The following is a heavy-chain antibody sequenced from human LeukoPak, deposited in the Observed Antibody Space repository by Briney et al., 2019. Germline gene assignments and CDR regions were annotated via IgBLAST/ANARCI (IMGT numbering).Heavy chain of an antibody. CDR2: ISSSGNT. J-gene: IGHJ4*02. V-gene: IGHV4-39*02. Sequence: SETLSLTCIVSGGSTSGGNYYWGWIRRPPGKGLEWIGGISSSGNTYYNPSLKSRITISIDTSKNHFSLKLSSVTAADTAVYYCARGSPRGDDYWGQGTLVTVSS. CDR1: GGSTSGGNYY. D-gene: IGHD3-3*01. CDR3: ARGSPRGDDY.